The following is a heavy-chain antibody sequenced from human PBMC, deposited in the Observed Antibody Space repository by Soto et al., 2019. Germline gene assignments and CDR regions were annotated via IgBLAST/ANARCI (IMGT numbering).Heavy chain of an antibody. Sequence: QVQLQESGPGLVKPSETLSLTCTVSGGSISSYFWSWIRQPAGKGLEWIGRIYTDGTTNYSPSLKSRVTMSVDTSKNQSSLKLSSVTAADTAVYYCAREGTSWMYNWFDPWGQGTLVTVSS. V-gene: IGHV4-4*07. J-gene: IGHJ5*02. CDR3: AREGTSWMYNWFDP. CDR1: GGSISSYF. CDR2: IYTDGTT. D-gene: IGHD2-2*01.